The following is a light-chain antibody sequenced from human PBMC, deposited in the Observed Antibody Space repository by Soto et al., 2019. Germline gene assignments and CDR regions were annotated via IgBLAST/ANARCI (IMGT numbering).Light chain of an antibody. Sequence: QSALTQPPSASGSPGQSVTISCTGTSSDVGAYIFVSWYRQHPGKAPKLMVYDVNRRPPGVPDRFFGSKSGNTASLTVSGLQAEDEADYYCVSFAGGTYVFGTGTKVTVL. V-gene: IGLV2-8*01. CDR3: VSFAGGTYV. CDR2: DVN. J-gene: IGLJ1*01. CDR1: SSDVGAYIF.